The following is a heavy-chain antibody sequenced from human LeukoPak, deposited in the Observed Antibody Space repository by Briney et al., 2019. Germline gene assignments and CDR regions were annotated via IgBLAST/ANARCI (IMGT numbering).Heavy chain of an antibody. CDR3: ARVSTPYYYGMDV. CDR2: ISGSGGST. Sequence: GGSLRLSCAASGFTFSSYAMSWVRQAPGKGLEWVSAISGSGGSTYYADSVKGRFTISRDNAKNSLYLQMNSLRAEDTAVYYCARVSTPYYYGMDVWGQGTTVTVSS. V-gene: IGHV3-23*01. CDR1: GFTFSSYA. D-gene: IGHD2-2*01. J-gene: IGHJ6*02.